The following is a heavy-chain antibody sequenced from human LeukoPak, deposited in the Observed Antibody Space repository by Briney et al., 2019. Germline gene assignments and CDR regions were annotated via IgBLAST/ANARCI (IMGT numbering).Heavy chain of an antibody. V-gene: IGHV4-4*07. J-gene: IGHJ4*02. Sequence: SETLSLTCTVSGDSMSTYYWSWIRQPAGKGLEWIGHIYTSGSTNYNPSLKSRVTMSVDTSKNQFSLKLISVTAADTAVYYCARGKWNAYWGQGTLVTVSS. CDR3: ARGKWNAY. D-gene: IGHD1-1*01. CDR2: IYTSGST. CDR1: GDSMSTYY.